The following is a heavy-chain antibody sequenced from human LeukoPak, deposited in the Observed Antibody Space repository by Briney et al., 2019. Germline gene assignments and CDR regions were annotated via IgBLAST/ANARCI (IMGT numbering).Heavy chain of an antibody. CDR2: IYYSGST. CDR1: GGSISSGDYY. Sequence: SQTLSLTCTVSGGSISSGDYYWSWIRQPPGKGLEWIGYIYYSGSTYYNPSLKSRVTISVDTSKNQFSLKLSSVAAADTAVYYCASRTYYDILTGSDYWGQGTLVTVSS. J-gene: IGHJ4*02. V-gene: IGHV4-30-4*01. CDR3: ASRTYYDILTGSDY. D-gene: IGHD3-9*01.